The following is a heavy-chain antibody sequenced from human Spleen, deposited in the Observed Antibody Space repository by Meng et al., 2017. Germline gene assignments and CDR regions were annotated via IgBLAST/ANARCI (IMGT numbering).Heavy chain of an antibody. V-gene: IGHV3-48*03. CDR2: VSSSGSTI. CDR3: AKSTRLAYCGADCSHAMDV. CDR1: GFTFSSYE. D-gene: IGHD2-21*02. Sequence: GGSLRLSCAASGFTFSSYEMNWVRQAPGKGLEWVSYVSSSGSTIYYADSVRGRFTISRDNSKNTLYLQMNSLRDEDTAIYYCAKSTRLAYCGADCSHAMDVWGQGTTVTVSS. J-gene: IGHJ6*02.